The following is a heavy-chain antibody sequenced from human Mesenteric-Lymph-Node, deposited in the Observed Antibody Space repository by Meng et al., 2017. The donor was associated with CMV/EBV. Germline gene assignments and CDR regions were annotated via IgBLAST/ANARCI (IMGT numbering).Heavy chain of an antibody. V-gene: IGHV3-48*03. CDR1: GFSFSTYE. D-gene: IGHD3-3*01. Sequence: GESLKISCAASGFSFSTYEMNWVRQAPGRGLEWVSYISGSGNAIFYTDSVKGRFTISRDNAKNSLYLQMNSLRAEDTAVYYCASPSLGDFWSGYHYWGQGTLVTVSS. CDR3: ASPSLGDFWSGYHY. J-gene: IGHJ4*02. CDR2: ISGSGNAI.